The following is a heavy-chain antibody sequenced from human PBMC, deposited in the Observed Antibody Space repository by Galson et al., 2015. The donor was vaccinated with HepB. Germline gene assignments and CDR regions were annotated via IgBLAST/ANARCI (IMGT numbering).Heavy chain of an antibody. V-gene: IGHV3-74*01. D-gene: IGHD4-17*01. J-gene: IGHJ6*02. CDR3: ASTVKIYYYGMDI. CDR2: INGDGSFT. CDR1: GFSFRNYW. Sequence: SLRLSCAASGFSFRNYWMHWVRQAPGKGLVWVSRINGDGSFTDYADSVKGRFTISRDNAKNTLYLQMNSLRTEDTAGYYCASTVKIYYYGMDIWGQGTTVTVS.